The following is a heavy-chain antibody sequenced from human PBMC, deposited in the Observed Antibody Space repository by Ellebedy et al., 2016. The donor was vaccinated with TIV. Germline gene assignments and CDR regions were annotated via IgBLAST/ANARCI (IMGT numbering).Heavy chain of an antibody. CDR3: AVLAAAVRFDF. CDR2: IEPDGSEK. J-gene: IGHJ4*02. D-gene: IGHD6-25*01. CDR1: GLTFDIYR. Sequence: GGSLRLXXTASGLTFDIYRMSWVRQAPGKGLEWVANIEPDGSEKSYAKFVEGRFAISKDNAESSVFLQMRSLRLEDTAVYYCAVLAAAVRFDFWGQGSPVTVSS. V-gene: IGHV3-7*01.